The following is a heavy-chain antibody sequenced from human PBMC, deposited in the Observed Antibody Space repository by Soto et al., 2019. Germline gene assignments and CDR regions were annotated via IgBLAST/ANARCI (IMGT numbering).Heavy chain of an antibody. J-gene: IGHJ4*02. D-gene: IGHD3-3*01. CDR2: MSGSGGTA. Sequence: EVQLLESGGGLVQPGGSLRLSCAASGFTFSSYAMSWVRQAPGKGLEWVSGMSGSGGTAYYRDSGKGRFTSSRDTSKQTLYLQMNSLRADDTALYYCAKVPIFGVEHIYDYWGQGTLVTVSS. CDR1: GFTFSSYA. V-gene: IGHV3-23*01. CDR3: AKVPIFGVEHIYDY.